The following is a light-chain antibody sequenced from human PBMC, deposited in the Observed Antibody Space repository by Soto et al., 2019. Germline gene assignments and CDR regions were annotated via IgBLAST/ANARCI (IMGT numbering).Light chain of an antibody. CDR1: QSVSSN. CDR3: QQYGSSPPIT. V-gene: IGKV3-20*01. Sequence: EVVMTQSPGTLSLSPGEAATLSCRASQSVSSNLVWYQQKPGQAPWLLIYGASSRATGIPDRFSGSGSGTDFTLTISRLEPEDFAVYYCQQYGSSPPITFGQGTRLEIK. CDR2: GAS. J-gene: IGKJ5*01.